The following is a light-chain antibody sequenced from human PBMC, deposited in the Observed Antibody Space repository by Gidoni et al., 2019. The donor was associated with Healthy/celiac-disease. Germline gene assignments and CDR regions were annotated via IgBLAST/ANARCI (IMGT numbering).Light chain of an antibody. CDR1: ALPKQY. J-gene: IGLJ2*01. V-gene: IGLV3-25*02. Sequence: SYELTQLPSVSVSPGQTARITCSGDALPKQYAYWYQQRRGQAPVLVIYKDSERPSGMPERFSGSSSGTTVTLTISGVQAEEEADDYCQSADSSGTYPVFGGGTKLTVL. CDR2: KDS. CDR3: QSADSSGTYPV.